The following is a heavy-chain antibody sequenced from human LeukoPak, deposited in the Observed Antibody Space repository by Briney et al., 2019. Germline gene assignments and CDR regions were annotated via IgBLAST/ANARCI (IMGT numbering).Heavy chain of an antibody. V-gene: IGHV3-30*02. CDR1: GFTFSSYG. CDR3: AKDEAQYFQH. Sequence: GGSLRLSCAASGFTFSSYGMHWVRQAPGKGLEWVAFIRNDDGSNKYYADSVKGRFTISRDNSKNTVHLQMNSLIVEDTAVYYCAKDEAQYFQHWGQGTLVTVSA. CDR2: IRNDDGSNK. J-gene: IGHJ1*01.